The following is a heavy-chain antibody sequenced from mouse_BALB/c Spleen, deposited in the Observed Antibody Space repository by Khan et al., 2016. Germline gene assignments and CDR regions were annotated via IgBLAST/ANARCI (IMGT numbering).Heavy chain of an antibody. D-gene: IGHD1-2*01. CDR3: EREGTADAMYY. V-gene: IGHV7-3*02. CDR2: LRNKANGYTT. Sequence: EVELVESGGGLVQPGGSLRLSCATSGYIFTAYYMSWVRQPPGKALEWLGFLRNKANGYTTESSASVKGRFTIHRDNSQSILYLQMNSLTAEDSATYYCEREGTADAMYYWGQGTSVTVSS. CDR1: GYIFTAYY. J-gene: IGHJ4*01.